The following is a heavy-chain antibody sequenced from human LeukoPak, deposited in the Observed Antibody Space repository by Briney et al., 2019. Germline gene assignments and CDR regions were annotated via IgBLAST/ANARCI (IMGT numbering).Heavy chain of an antibody. CDR3: ARDTGCAGGTCFSFYDY. J-gene: IGHJ4*02. Sequence: GGSLRLSCAASGFTFSSYSMNWVRQAPGKGLEWVSSISSSSSYIYYADSVKGRFTISRDNAKNSLYLQMNSLRAEDTAVYYCARDTGCAGGTCFSFYDYWGQGTLVTVSS. CDR2: ISSSSSYI. D-gene: IGHD2-15*01. V-gene: IGHV3-21*01. CDR1: GFTFSSYS.